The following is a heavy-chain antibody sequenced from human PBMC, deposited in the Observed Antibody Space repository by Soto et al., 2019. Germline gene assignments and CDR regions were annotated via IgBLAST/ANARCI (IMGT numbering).Heavy chain of an antibody. D-gene: IGHD6-6*01. CDR2: ISSSSSTI. J-gene: IGHJ5*02. CDR1: GVTFSSYS. CDR3: ATKTSMAPAGGS. V-gene: IGHV3-48*01. Sequence: EVQLVESGGGLVQPGGSLRLSCAASGVTFSSYSMNWVRQAPGKGLEWVSYISSSSSTILYADSVKGRFTISRDNAKNSLYLQKNSLRAEDTAVYYCATKTSMAPAGGSWGQGTLVTVSS.